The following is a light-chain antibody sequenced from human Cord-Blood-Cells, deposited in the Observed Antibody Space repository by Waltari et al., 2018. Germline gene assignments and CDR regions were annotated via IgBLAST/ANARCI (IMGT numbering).Light chain of an antibody. Sequence: DIQMTQSPSSLSVSVGDRVTITCRASQSISSYLNWYQQKPGKAPKLLIYDASSLQSGVPSRFSGSGSGTEFTLTISSLQPEDFATYYCQQSYSTPLTGGGGTKVEIK. J-gene: IGKJ4*01. CDR1: QSISSY. V-gene: IGKV1-39*01. CDR3: QQSYSTPLT. CDR2: DAS.